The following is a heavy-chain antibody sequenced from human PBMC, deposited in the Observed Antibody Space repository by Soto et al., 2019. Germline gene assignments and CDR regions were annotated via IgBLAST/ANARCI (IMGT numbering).Heavy chain of an antibody. CDR3: VSWIFYHFDH. J-gene: IGHJ4*02. Sequence: GGSLRLSCAASGFIFSGHTMSWVRQAPGTGLEWVSSIDQTGAYTNYAESVKGRFTISRDNSRNTLDLQMNSLRAADTALYYCVSWIFYHFDHWGEGTPVPVSS. V-gene: IGHV3-23*05. D-gene: IGHD3-3*01. CDR2: IDQTGAYT. CDR1: GFIFSGHT.